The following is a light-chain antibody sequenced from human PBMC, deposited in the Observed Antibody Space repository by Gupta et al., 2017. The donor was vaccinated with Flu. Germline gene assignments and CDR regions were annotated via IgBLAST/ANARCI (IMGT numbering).Light chain of an antibody. J-gene: IGKJ3*01. CDR1: QSVGTY. V-gene: IGKV3-11*01. CDR2: DTS. CDR3: QHSGFI. Sequence: IVLTQSPVTLSLSPGERATLSCRASQSVGTYLAWYQQKPGQAPRLLIYDTSNRATGIPARFSGSGSGTDFTLTINSLEPEDFAVYYCQHSGFIFVPGTKVDI.